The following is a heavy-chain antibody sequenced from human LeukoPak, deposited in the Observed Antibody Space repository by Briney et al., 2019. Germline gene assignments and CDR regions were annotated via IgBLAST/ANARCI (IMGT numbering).Heavy chain of an antibody. V-gene: IGHV1-18*01. Sequence: ASVKVSCKASGYTFTSYGFSWVRQAPGQGLEWMGWISAYNGNTNYAQKLQGRVTMTTDTSTSTAYMELRSLRSDDTAVYYCARETTYYYDSSGYYSRYFDYWGQGTLVTVSS. CDR3: ARETTYYYDSSGYYSRYFDY. D-gene: IGHD3-22*01. CDR1: GYTFTSYG. J-gene: IGHJ4*02. CDR2: ISAYNGNT.